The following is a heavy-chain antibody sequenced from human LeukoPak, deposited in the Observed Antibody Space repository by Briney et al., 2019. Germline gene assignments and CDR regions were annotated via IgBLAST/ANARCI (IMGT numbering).Heavy chain of an antibody. CDR1: GYTFTSYG. J-gene: IGHJ4*02. V-gene: IGHV1-18*01. D-gene: IGHD5-24*01. Sequence: GASVKVSCKASGYTFTSYGISWVRQAPGQGLEWMGWISAYNGTTNYAQKFRGRVTMTRDMSTSTVYMELSSLRSEDTAVYYCARDGDGYPRAFDYWGQGTLVTVSS. CDR3: ARDGDGYPRAFDY. CDR2: ISAYNGTT.